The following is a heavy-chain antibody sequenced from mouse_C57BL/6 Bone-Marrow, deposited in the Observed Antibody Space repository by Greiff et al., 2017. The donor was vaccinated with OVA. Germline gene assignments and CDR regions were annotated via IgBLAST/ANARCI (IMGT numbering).Heavy chain of an antibody. J-gene: IGHJ4*01. CDR1: GFTFSDYG. V-gene: IGHV5-15*01. CDR2: ISTLAYSI. CDR3: ARDHYDYDRGYAMDY. D-gene: IGHD2-4*01. Sequence: EVQGVESGGGLVQPGGSLKLSCAASGFTFSDYGMGWVRQAPRKGPEWVAFISTLAYSIYYADTVTGRFTISRENAKNTLYREMSSRRSEDTDMDDGARDHYDYDRGYAMDYWGQGTSVTVSS.